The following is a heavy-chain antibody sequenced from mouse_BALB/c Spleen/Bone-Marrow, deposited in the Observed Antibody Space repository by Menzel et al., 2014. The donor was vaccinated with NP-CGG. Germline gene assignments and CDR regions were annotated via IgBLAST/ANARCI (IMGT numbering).Heavy chain of an antibody. V-gene: IGHV2-6-7*01. CDR3: AREGDYSLYAMDY. D-gene: IGHD1-1*01. CDR1: GFSLTGYG. J-gene: IGHJ4*01. Sequence: VQGVESGPGLVAPSQSLSITCTVSGFSLTGYGVNWVRQPPGKGLEWLGMIWGDGSTDYNSALKSRLSISKDNSKSQVFLKMNSLQTDDTARYYCAREGDYSLYAMDYRGQGTSVTVSS. CDR2: IWGDGST.